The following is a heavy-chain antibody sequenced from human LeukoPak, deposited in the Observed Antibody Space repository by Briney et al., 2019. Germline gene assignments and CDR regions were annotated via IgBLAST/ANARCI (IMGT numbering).Heavy chain of an antibody. CDR3: ARAYYDFWSGYYYYMDV. CDR1: GYTFTSYG. CDR2: ISAYNGNT. Sequence: ASVKVSCKASGYTFTSYGISWVRQAPGQGLEWMGWISAYNGNTNYAQKLQGRLTMTTDTSTSTAYMELRSLRSDDTAVYYCARAYYDFWSGYYYYMDVWGKGTTVTVSS. V-gene: IGHV1-18*01. D-gene: IGHD3-3*01. J-gene: IGHJ6*03.